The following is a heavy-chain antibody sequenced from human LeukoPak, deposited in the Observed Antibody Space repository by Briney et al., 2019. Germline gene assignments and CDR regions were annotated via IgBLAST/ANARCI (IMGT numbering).Heavy chain of an antibody. V-gene: IGHV3-30-3*01. J-gene: IGHJ4*02. CDR1: GFTFSSYA. Sequence: GGSLRLSCAASGFTFSSYAMHWVRQAPGKGLEWVAVISYDGSNKYYADSVKGRFTISRDNSKNTLYLQMNSLRAEDTAVYYCAKDLPNWGQGTLVTVSS. CDR2: ISYDGSNK. CDR3: AKDLPN.